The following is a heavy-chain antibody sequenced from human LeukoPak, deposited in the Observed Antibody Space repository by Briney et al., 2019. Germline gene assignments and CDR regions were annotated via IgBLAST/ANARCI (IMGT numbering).Heavy chain of an antibody. CDR1: GGSISSYY. CDR3: ATSLGAGYFQH. V-gene: IGHV4-59*08. CDR2: IYYSGST. D-gene: IGHD3-10*01. Sequence: SETLSLTCTVSGGSISSYYWSWIRQPPGKGLEWIGYIYYSGSTNYNPSLKSRVTISVDTSKNQSSLKLSSVTAADTAVYYCATSLGAGYFQHWGQGTLVTVSS. J-gene: IGHJ1*01.